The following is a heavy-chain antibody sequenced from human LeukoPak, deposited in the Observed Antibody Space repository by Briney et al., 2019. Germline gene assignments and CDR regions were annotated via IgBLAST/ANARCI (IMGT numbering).Heavy chain of an antibody. CDR3: SWSGEAD. CDR2: VSTGSNYI. J-gene: IGHJ4*02. CDR1: GFTFSSYS. D-gene: IGHD3-3*01. Sequence: GGSLRLSCTASGFTFSSYSLNWVRQAPGKGLEWVSSVSTGSNYIYYADSVKGRFTISTDNAKNLLSLEMNSLRAEDTAVYYCSWSGEADWGQGTLVTVSS. V-gene: IGHV3-21*01.